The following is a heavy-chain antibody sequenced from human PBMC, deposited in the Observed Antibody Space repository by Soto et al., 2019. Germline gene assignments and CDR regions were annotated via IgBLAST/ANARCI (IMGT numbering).Heavy chain of an antibody. J-gene: IGHJ5*02. Sequence: EVQLLESGGGLVQRGGSLRLSCAASGFTFSSYAMSWVRQSPGKGLEWVSVISVYGGSTDYADSVKGRFTISRDNSKNTLYLQMNSLRAEYTAVYYCAKETEAVLGTGWFDLWGQGTLVTVSS. CDR3: AKETEAVLGTGWFDL. CDR1: GFTFSSYA. CDR2: ISVYGGST. V-gene: IGHV3-23*01. D-gene: IGHD6-19*01.